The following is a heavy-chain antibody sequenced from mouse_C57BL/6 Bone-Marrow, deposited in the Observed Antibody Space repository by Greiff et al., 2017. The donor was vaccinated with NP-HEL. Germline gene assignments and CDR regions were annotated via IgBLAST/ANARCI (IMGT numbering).Heavy chain of an antibody. CDR3: ARDHYGSSEVNWDWYFDV. Sequence: EVKLMESEGGLVQPGSSMKLSCTASGFTFSDYYMAWVRQVPEKGLEWVANINYDGSSTYYLDSLKSRFIISRDNAKNILYLQMSSLKSEDTATYYCARDHYGSSEVNWDWYFDVWGTGTTVTVSS. D-gene: IGHD1-1*01. V-gene: IGHV5-16*01. CDR1: GFTFSDYY. CDR2: INYDGSST. J-gene: IGHJ1*03.